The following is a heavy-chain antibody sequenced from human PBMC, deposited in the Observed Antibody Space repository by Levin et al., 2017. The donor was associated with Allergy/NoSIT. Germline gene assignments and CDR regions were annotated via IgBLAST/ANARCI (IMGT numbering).Heavy chain of an antibody. Sequence: PGGSLRLSCKASGGTFSSYAISWVRQAPGQGLEWIAGIIPIFGTANYAQTFQGRVTITADTSTSTPYMELSSLRSEDTAVYYCARREGYCSSTSCYSRDAFDIWGQGTMVTVSS. CDR1: GGTFSSYA. CDR2: IIPIFGTA. CDR3: ARREGYCSSTSCYSRDAFDI. V-gene: IGHV1-69*06. D-gene: IGHD2-2*02. J-gene: IGHJ3*02.